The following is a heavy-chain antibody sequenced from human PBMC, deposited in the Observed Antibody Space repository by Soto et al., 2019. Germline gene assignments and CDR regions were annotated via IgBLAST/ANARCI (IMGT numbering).Heavy chain of an antibody. CDR2: ISYDGSNK. J-gene: IGHJ4*02. Sequence: GSLRLSCAASGFTFSSYGMHWVRQAPGKGLEWVAVISYDGSNKYYADSVKGRFTISRDNSKNTLYLQMNSLRAEDTAVYYCAKDDHYDSSGYYDYWGQGTLVTVSS. D-gene: IGHD3-22*01. CDR1: GFTFSSYG. CDR3: AKDDHYDSSGYYDY. V-gene: IGHV3-30*18.